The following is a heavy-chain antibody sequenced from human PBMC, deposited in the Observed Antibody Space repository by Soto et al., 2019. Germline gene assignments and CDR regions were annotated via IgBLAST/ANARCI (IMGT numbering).Heavy chain of an antibody. CDR2: IKQDGSEQ. CDR3: AREAV. V-gene: IGHV3-7*05. J-gene: IGHJ6*02. CDR1: GFTFSGYW. Sequence: EVQLVESGGGLVQPGGSLRLSCATSGFTFSGYWMSWVRQAPGKGLEWVANIKQDGSEQFYVDSVKGRFTISRDNAKNSLYLQMNSLRAEDTAVYYCAREAVWGQGTTVTVSS.